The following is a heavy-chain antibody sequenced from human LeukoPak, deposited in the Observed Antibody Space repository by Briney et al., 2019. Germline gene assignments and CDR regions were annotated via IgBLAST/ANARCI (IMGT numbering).Heavy chain of an antibody. CDR1: GYTFINYY. Sequence: ASVKVSCKASGYTFINYYIQWVRQSPGQGLEWVGLINPSGGGTSTAQKFQGRVAMTRDTSTSAVYMELSRLRSQDTAVYYCVRVKSCGGDCYFLDHWGQGTLVTVSS. CDR3: VRVKSCGGDCYFLDH. D-gene: IGHD2-21*02. CDR2: INPSGGGT. V-gene: IGHV1-46*01. J-gene: IGHJ4*02.